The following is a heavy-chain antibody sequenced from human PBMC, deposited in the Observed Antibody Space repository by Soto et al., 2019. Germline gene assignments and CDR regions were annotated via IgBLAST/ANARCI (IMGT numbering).Heavy chain of an antibody. CDR3: ARGGDTFDY. Sequence: PSETLSLTCAVSGGSISSGGYSWSWIRQPPGKGLEWIGYIYHSGSTYYNPSLKSRVTISVDRSKNQFSLKLSSVTAADTAVYYCARGGDTFDYWGQGTLVTVSS. CDR2: IYHSGST. D-gene: IGHD5-18*01. V-gene: IGHV4-30-2*01. CDR1: GGSISSGGYS. J-gene: IGHJ4*02.